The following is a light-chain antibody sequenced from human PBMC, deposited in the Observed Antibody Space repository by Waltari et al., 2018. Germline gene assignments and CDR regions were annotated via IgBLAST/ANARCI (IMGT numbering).Light chain of an antibody. Sequence: DIMMTQSPDVLAVSLGERASIKCKSSHSVLDYFNNKDSLAWYQQKAGQPPRLLIHWASTRETGVPDRFSGSGSGTDFPLTISSLQAEDAALYYCQQYYGPPYNFGQGTRLEIK. CDR3: QQYYGPPYN. J-gene: IGKJ2*01. CDR1: HSVLDYFNNKDS. V-gene: IGKV4-1*01. CDR2: WAS.